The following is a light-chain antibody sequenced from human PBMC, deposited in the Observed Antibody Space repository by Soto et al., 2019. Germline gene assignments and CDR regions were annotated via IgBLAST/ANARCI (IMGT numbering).Light chain of an antibody. CDR2: EVT. Sequence: QSALTQPASVSGSPGQSITISCSGTSSDVGGYNYVSRYQQSPGKAPKLLIYEVTNRPSGVSNRFSGSKSANTASLTISGLQAEDAAAYYCSSYTTSRIWLFGGGTKLTVL. V-gene: IGLV2-14*01. CDR3: SSYTTSRIWL. CDR1: SSDVGGYNY. J-gene: IGLJ3*02.